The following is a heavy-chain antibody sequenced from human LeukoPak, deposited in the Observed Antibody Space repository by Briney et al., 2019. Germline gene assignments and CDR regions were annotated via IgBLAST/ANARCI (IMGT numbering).Heavy chain of an antibody. D-gene: IGHD3-10*01. CDR1: GFTFSSYE. J-gene: IGHJ4*02. CDR2: ISSSGSTI. V-gene: IGHV3-48*03. CDR3: ARPITMVRGVTSSIFDY. Sequence: GGSLRLSCAASGFTFSSYEMNWVRQAPGKGLEWVSYISSSGSTIYYADSVKGRFTISRDNAKNSLYLQMNSLRAEDTAVYYCARPITMVRGVTSSIFDYWGQGTLVTVSS.